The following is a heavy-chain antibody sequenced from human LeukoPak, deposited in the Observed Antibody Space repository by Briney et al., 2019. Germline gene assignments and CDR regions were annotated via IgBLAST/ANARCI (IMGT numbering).Heavy chain of an antibody. Sequence: SETLSLTCAVHSGSFSGYYWSWNRQPPGKGLEWIGEINHSGSTYYNPSLKSRVTISVDRSKNQFSLKLSSVTAADTAVYYCARGTAHYYDSSGYFSNYFDYWGQGTLVTVSS. J-gene: IGHJ4*02. CDR1: SGSFSGYY. CDR3: ARGTAHYYDSSGYFSNYFDY. CDR2: INHSGST. D-gene: IGHD3-22*01. V-gene: IGHV4-34*01.